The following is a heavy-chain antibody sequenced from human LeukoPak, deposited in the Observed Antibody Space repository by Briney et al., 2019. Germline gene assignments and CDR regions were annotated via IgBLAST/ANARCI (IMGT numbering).Heavy chain of an antibody. D-gene: IGHD3-3*01. CDR1: GFTFRDFG. Sequence: GGSLRLSCAGYGFTFRDFGLTWFRQAPGKGLEWVGFIRSKANDATPQYAASVKGRFIISRDDSKSIAYLQMNSLKTEDTGKYYCTRAGSCDFWIDFWGQGTVVTVSS. CDR3: TRAGSCDFWIDF. CDR2: IRSKANDATP. J-gene: IGHJ4*02. V-gene: IGHV3-49*03.